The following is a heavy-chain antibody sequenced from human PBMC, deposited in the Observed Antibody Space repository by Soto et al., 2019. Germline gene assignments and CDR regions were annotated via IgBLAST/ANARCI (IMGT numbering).Heavy chain of an antibody. CDR1: GYTFTSYD. J-gene: IGHJ6*03. V-gene: IGHV1-8*01. CDR2: MNPNSGNT. Sequence: QVQLVQSGAEVKKPGASVKVSCKASGYTFTSYDINWVRQATGQGLEWMGWMNPNSGNTGYAQKFQDRVTMTRNTSISTAYMELSSLRSEDTAVYYCARGTRYSSSWYGGYYYYYMDVWGKGTTVTVSS. D-gene: IGHD6-13*01. CDR3: ARGTRYSSSWYGGYYYYYMDV.